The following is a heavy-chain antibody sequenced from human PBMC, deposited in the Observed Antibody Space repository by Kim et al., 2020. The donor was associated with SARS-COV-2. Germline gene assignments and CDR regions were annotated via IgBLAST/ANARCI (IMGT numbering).Heavy chain of an antibody. D-gene: IGHD2-21*02. CDR3: TSDLGDYCAGDCYSRV. Sequence: GGSLRLSCAASGFTFSNAWMNWVRQAPGKGLEWVGRIKSKTNGGTTAYCAPVKGRFTISRDDSKNTLYLQMNSLKTEDTTVYYCTSDLGDYCAGDCYSRVWGQGTTVTVSS. CDR1: GFTFSNAW. V-gene: IGHV3-15*01. J-gene: IGHJ6*02. CDR2: IKSKTNGGTT.